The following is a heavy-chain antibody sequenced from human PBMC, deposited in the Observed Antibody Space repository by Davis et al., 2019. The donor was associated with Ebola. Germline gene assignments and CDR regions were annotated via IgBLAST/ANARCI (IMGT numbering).Heavy chain of an antibody. V-gene: IGHV1-3*01. Sequence: ASVKVSCKASGYTFTGYTIHWVRQAPGQRLEWIGWISPDNGNTKYSQKFQDRVTLTRDTSASTAYMELSSLRSEDTAVYYCARGTILRNWGQGTLVTVSS. D-gene: IGHD1-1*01. CDR2: ISPDNGNT. CDR1: GYTFTGYT. J-gene: IGHJ4*02. CDR3: ARGTILRN.